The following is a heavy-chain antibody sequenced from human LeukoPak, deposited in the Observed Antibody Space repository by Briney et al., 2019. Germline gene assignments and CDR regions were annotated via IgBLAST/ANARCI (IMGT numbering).Heavy chain of an antibody. CDR2: INPTGGST. Sequence: ASVKVSCKASGYTFTLYDINWVRQAPGQGLEWMGLINPTGGSTGYAQKFQGRVTMTRDMSTSTDYMELSSLRSEDTAIYYCARDNSVGDNAWWFDPRGQGTLVTVSS. D-gene: IGHD1-26*01. CDR1: GYTFTLYD. CDR3: ARDNSVGDNAWWFDP. V-gene: IGHV1-46*01. J-gene: IGHJ5*02.